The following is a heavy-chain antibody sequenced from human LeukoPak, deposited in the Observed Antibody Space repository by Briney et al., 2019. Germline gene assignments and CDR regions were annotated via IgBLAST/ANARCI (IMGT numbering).Heavy chain of an antibody. Sequence: ASVKVSCKASGYTFTSYGISWVRQAPGQGLEWMGWISAYNGNTNYAQKLQGRVTMTRNTSISTAYMELSSLRSEDTAVYYCARARHPYYDFWSGYYTYYYYGMDVWGQGTTVTVSS. CDR2: ISAYNGNT. V-gene: IGHV1-18*01. CDR3: ARARHPYYDFWSGYYTYYYYGMDV. D-gene: IGHD3-3*01. J-gene: IGHJ6*02. CDR1: GYTFTSYG.